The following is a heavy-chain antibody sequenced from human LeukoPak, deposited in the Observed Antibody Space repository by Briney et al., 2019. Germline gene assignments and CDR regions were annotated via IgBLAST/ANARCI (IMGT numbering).Heavy chain of an antibody. CDR1: GGSITSYY. Sequence: SETLSLTCTVSGGSITSYYWSWIRQPPGRGLEWIGYIYYSGYTNYNPSLKSRVTISVDTSKNQFSLKLSSVTAADTAVYYCARTTTVRGTYYMDVWGKGTTVTISS. CDR2: IYYSGYT. J-gene: IGHJ6*03. CDR3: ARTTTVRGTYYMDV. D-gene: IGHD3-10*01. V-gene: IGHV4-59*01.